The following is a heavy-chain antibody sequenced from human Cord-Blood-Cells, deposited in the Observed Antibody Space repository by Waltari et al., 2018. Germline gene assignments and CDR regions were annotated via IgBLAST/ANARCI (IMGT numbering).Heavy chain of an antibody. CDR1: GGSFIGYY. CDR2: INQSGST. J-gene: IGHJ5*02. Sequence: QVQLQQWGAGLLKPSETLSLTCAVYGGSFIGYYWSWIRQPPGKGLEWIGEINQSGSTNYNPSLKSRVTISVDTSKYQFSLKLSSVTAADTAVYYCARGRRLRITMVRGVINWFDPWGQGTLVTVSS. D-gene: IGHD3-10*01. CDR3: ARGRRLRITMVRGVINWFDP. V-gene: IGHV4-34*01.